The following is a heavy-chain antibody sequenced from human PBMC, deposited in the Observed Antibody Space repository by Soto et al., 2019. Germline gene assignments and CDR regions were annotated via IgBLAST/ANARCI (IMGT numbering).Heavy chain of an antibody. CDR3: TKHKHWYGMDV. Sequence: EVQLLESGRGLVQPGGSLRLSCTASGFTFSSFFMNWVRQAPGKGPEWVSGIDTSGGVTKYADSVKGRFTISRDNSKNTLYLQMNSLRAEDTALYYFTKHKHWYGMDVWGQETTVTVSS. J-gene: IGHJ6*02. D-gene: IGHD1-1*01. CDR2: IDTSGGVT. CDR1: GFTFSSFF. V-gene: IGHV3-23*01.